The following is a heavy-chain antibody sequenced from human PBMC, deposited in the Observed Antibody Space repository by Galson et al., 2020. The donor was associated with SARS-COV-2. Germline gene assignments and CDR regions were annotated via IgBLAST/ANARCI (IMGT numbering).Heavy chain of an antibody. CDR3: ARLDAYGPGY. CDR1: GFTFSNYE. J-gene: IGHJ4*02. V-gene: IGHV3-48*03. D-gene: IGHD2-21*01. CDR2: ISSSGRTI. Sequence: GESLKIYCAASGFTFSNYEMNWVRQAPGKGLEWVSYISSSGRTIHYADSVKGRFTISRDNAKSSQSLQMNSLRAEDTAVYYCARLDAYGPGYWGQGTLVTVSS.